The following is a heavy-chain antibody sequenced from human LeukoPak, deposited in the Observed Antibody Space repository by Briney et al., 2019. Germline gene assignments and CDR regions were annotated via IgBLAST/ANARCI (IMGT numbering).Heavy chain of an antibody. D-gene: IGHD5-18*01. CDR1: GFTFSSYA. V-gene: IGHV3-30-3*01. J-gene: IGHJ4*02. Sequence: SGGSLRLSCAASGFTFSSYAMHWVRQAPGKGLEWVSVISYDGSNKYYADSVKGRFTISRDNSKNTLYLQMSSLRAEDTAVYYCARGVDTAMGHFDYWGQGTLVTVSS. CDR2: ISYDGSNK. CDR3: ARGVDTAMGHFDY.